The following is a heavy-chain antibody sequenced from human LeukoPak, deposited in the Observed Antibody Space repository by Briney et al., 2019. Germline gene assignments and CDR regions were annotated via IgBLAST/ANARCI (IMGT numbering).Heavy chain of an antibody. J-gene: IGHJ4*02. V-gene: IGHV3-30*01. CDR3: ARMWQLVRRGPFDY. Sequence: GGSLRLSCAASGFTFSSYAMHWVRQAPGKGLEWVAVISYDGSNKYYADSVEGRFTISRDNSKNTLYLQMNSLRAEDTAVYYCARMWQLVRRGPFDYWGQGTLVTVSS. CDR2: ISYDGSNK. CDR1: GFTFSSYA. D-gene: IGHD6-6*01.